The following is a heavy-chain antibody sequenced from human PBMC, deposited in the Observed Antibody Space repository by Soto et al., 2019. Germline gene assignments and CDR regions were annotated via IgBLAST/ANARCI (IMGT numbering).Heavy chain of an antibody. J-gene: IGHJ4*02. CDR1: GGSISSYY. D-gene: IGHD2-2*01. CDR3: GRGGERVAMPSGY. V-gene: IGHV4-59*01. Sequence: SETLSLTCTVSGGSISSYYWSWIRQPPGKGLEWIGYIYYSGSTNYNPSLKSRVTISVDTSKNQFSLKLSSVTAADTAVYYWGRGGERVAMPSGYWGKGTLVTVSS. CDR2: IYYSGST.